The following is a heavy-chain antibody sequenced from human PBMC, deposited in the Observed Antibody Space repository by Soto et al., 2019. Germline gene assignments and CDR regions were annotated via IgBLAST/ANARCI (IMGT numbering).Heavy chain of an antibody. D-gene: IGHD2-2*01. V-gene: IGHV3-21*01. Sequence: EVQLVESGGGLVKPGGSLRLSCGASGFTFSSYSMNWVRQAPGKGLEWVSSISSSSSYIYYADSVKGRFTISRDNAKNSPYLHMNSLRAEDTAAYYCASLLLWPPDYYYYGMDVWGQGTTVTVSS. CDR1: GFTFSSYS. CDR2: ISSSSSYI. CDR3: ASLLLWPPDYYYYGMDV. J-gene: IGHJ6*02.